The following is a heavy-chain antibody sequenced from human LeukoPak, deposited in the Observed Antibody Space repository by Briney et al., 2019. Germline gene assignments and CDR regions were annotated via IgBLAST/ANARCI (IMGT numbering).Heavy chain of an antibody. CDR1: GGSFSGYY. CDR3: ARAPYTAMVSYYYYGMDV. J-gene: IGHJ6*02. D-gene: IGHD5-18*01. Sequence: SETLSLTCAVYGGSFSGYYWSWIRQPPGKGLEWIGEVNHSGSTNYNPSLKSRVTISVDTSKNQFSLKLSSVTAADTAVYYCARAPYTAMVSYYYYGMDVWGQGTTVTVSS. CDR2: VNHSGST. V-gene: IGHV4-34*01.